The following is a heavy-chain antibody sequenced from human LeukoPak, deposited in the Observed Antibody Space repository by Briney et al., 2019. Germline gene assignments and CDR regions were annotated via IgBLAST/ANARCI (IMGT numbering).Heavy chain of an antibody. CDR2: IDIDGTGT. Sequence: GGSLRLSCAASGFTFTNYWMHWVRQAPGKGLVWVSRIDIDGTGTSYADSVKGRFTISRDNAKNTVSLQMNSLKTEDTAVYYCGTVFDHWGPGILVTVSS. CDR3: GTVFDH. CDR1: GFTFTNYW. V-gene: IGHV3-74*01. J-gene: IGHJ4*02.